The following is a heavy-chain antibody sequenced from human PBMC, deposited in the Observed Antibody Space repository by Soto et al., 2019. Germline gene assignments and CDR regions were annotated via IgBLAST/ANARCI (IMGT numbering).Heavy chain of an antibody. D-gene: IGHD1-1*01. Sequence: ASVKVSCKASGGTFSSYAISWVRQAPGQGLEWMGGIIPIFGTANYAQKFQGRVTITADESTSTAYMELSSLRSEDTAVYYCAREATGAGKLDYWGQGTLVTVS. V-gene: IGHV1-69*13. CDR2: IIPIFGTA. CDR3: AREATGAGKLDY. J-gene: IGHJ4*02. CDR1: GGTFSSYA.